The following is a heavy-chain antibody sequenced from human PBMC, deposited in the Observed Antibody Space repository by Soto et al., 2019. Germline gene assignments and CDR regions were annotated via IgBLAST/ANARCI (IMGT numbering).Heavy chain of an antibody. CDR1: GFTFSAYV. CDR2: ISYDGNSE. J-gene: IGHJ4*02. D-gene: IGHD3-3*01. V-gene: IGHV3-30-3*01. Sequence: QVQLVESGGGVVQPGTSLRVSCGASGFTFSAYVMHWVRQAPGKGLEWVAAISYDGNSEYYAASVKGRFTVSRDNSKNTVFLQMNTLRVEDTAVYYCARGIIRDVEYWGQGTLVTVSS. CDR3: ARGIIRDVEY.